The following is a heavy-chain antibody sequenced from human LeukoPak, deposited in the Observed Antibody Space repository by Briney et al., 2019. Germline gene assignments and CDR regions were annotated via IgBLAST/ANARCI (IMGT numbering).Heavy chain of an antibody. Sequence: VSVTVSCQASGYTFPRYGISWLRQAPGQGLEGMGWISAYNGNTHFEQQLQGRVTMIKETSPSTAYMELMSLRSDDTAVYYCARDLGAARPNWFDPWGQGTLVTVSS. CDR2: ISAYNGNT. J-gene: IGHJ5*02. V-gene: IGHV1-18*01. CDR1: GYTFPRYG. CDR3: ARDLGAARPNWFDP. D-gene: IGHD6-6*01.